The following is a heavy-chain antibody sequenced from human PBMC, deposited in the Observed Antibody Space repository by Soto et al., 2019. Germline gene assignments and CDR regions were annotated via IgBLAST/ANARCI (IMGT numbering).Heavy chain of an antibody. CDR3: ARDLQYCTNGVCNNP. J-gene: IGHJ5*02. D-gene: IGHD2-8*01. V-gene: IGHV1-69*10. CDR2: IIPILGIA. Sequence: VKVSCKASGGTFSSYTISWVRQAPGQGLEWMGRIIPILGIANYAQKFQGRVTITADKSTSTAYMELSSLRSEDTAVYYCARDLQYCTNGVCNNPWGQGTLVTVSS. CDR1: GGTFSSYT.